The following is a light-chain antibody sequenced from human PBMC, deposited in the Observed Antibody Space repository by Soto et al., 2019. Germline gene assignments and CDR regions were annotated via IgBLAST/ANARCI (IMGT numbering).Light chain of an antibody. CDR3: CSYARSAIVV. J-gene: IGLJ2*01. V-gene: IGLV2-23*01. Sequence: QSVLTQPASVSGSLGQSITISCTGTSSDVGSYNLVSWYQQHPGKAPKVMIYEGSKRPSGVSNRFSGSKSGNTASLTISGLQAEDEADYYCCSYARSAIVVFGGGTQLTVL. CDR1: SSDVGSYNL. CDR2: EGS.